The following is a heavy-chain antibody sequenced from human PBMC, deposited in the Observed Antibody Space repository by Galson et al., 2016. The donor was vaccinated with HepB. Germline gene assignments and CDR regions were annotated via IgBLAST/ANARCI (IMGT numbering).Heavy chain of an antibody. CDR2: IWYDGSNK. J-gene: IGHJ6*03. CDR3: ARDGYVWGSYRPSRYYHYYMDV. CDR1: GFTFSNNG. V-gene: IGHV3-33*01. Sequence: SLRLSCAASGFTFSNNGMHWVRQAPGKGLEWVAVIWYDGSNKYYADSVKGRFTISRDNSKNTLYLQMNRLRAEDTAVYYCARDGYVWGSYRPSRYYHYYMDVWGKGTMVTVSS. D-gene: IGHD3-16*02.